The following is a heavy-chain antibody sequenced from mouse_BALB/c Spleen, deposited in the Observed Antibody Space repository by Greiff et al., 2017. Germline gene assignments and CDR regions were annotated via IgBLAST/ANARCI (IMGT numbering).Heavy chain of an antibody. CDR2: IYWDDDK. J-gene: IGHJ3*01. D-gene: IGHD2-12*01. CDR3: ARRAVTPSWFAY. CDR1: GFSLSTSGMG. V-gene: IGHV8-12*01. Sequence: QVTLKESGPGILQPSQTLSLTCSFSGFSLSTSGMGVSWIRQPSGKGLEWLAHIYWDDDKRYNPSLKSRLTISKDTSSNQVFLKITSVDTAATATYYCARRAVTPSWFAYWGQGTLVTVSA.